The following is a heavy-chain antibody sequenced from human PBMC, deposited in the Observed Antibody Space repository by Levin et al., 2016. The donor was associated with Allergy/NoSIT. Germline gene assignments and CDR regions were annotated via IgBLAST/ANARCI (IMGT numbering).Heavy chain of an antibody. CDR3: AKAPLGYCSGGSCYSGDYFDY. V-gene: IGHV3-11*01. CDR2: ISSSGSTI. D-gene: IGHD2-15*01. J-gene: IGHJ4*02. Sequence: RQAPGKGLEWVSYISSSGSTIYYADSVKGRFTISRDNAKNSLYLQMNSLRAEDTAVYYCAKAPLGYCSGGSCYSGDYFDYWGQGTLVTVSS.